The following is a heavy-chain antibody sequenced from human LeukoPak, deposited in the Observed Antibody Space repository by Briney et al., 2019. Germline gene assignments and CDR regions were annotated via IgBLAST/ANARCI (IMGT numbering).Heavy chain of an antibody. V-gene: IGHV3-23*01. CDR3: ARVYSAHDFGN. J-gene: IGHJ4*02. Sequence: GGSLRLSCTASGFSFSTYTMTWVRQAPGKGLEWVSGITDSGKPCYADSVKGRFTITRDNSKSTLYLQINSLRAEDAAVYYCARVYSAHDFGNCGQGTLVTVSS. CDR2: ITDSGKP. D-gene: IGHD5-12*01. CDR1: GFSFSTYT.